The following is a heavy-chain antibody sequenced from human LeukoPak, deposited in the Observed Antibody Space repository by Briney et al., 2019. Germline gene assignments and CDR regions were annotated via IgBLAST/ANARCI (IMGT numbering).Heavy chain of an antibody. CDR1: GDSVSSNSAA. D-gene: IGHD6-13*01. J-gene: IGHJ5*02. CDR2: TYYRSKWYN. CDR3: ARTASGYSSSWPTYIWFDP. Sequence: SQTLSLTCAISGDSVSSNSAAWNWIRQSPSRGLEWLGRTYYRSKWYNGYAVSVESRITINPDTSKNQFSLQLNSVTPEDTAVYYCARTASGYSSSWPTYIWFDPWGQGTLVTVSS. V-gene: IGHV6-1*01.